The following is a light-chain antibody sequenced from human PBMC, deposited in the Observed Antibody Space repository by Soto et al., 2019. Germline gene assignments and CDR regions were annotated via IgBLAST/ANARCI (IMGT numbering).Light chain of an antibody. J-gene: IGKJ1*01. CDR3: QQSGSSPRT. V-gene: IGKV3-20*01. CDR2: GAS. Sequence: DIVLTQSPGTLSFSPGERATHSCRTSESVGSSLLAWYQQKPGQAPRLLIYGASTRAAGIPARFSGSGSGTDFTLTISRLEPEDFAVYYCQQSGSSPRTFGQGTKVDIK. CDR1: ESVGSSL.